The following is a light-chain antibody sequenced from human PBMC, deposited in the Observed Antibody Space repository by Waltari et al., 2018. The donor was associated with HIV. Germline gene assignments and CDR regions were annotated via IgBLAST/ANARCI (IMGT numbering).Light chain of an antibody. CDR3: QSIDNRNIHVV. J-gene: IGLJ2*01. Sequence: SYELTQPPSVSVSPGQTAAITCFGEVLASQSSYWYQQKPGQAPVILIYKDAGGPPGVPGRCSGSKSGTTGTLTIRGVQAEDEGDYYCQSIDNRNIHVVFGGGTKLTVL. CDR2: KDA. CDR1: VLASQS. V-gene: IGLV3-25*03.